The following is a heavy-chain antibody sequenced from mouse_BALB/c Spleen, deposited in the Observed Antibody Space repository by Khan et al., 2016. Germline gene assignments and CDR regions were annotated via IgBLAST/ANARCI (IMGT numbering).Heavy chain of an antibody. Sequence: QVQLQQSGTALPRPGASVKLSCKASGYTFTNYYLHWVIRMTGQGVEWIGAIFPGSGSTYYNETFKGKASLTADTSSSTSYMELSSLTSEDSAVYFCARSYYGYFAMDYWGHGASVTVSS. CDR2: IFPGSGST. CDR3: ARSYYGYFAMDY. J-gene: IGHJ4*01. CDR1: GYTFTNYY. D-gene: IGHD1-2*01. V-gene: IGHV1-77*01.